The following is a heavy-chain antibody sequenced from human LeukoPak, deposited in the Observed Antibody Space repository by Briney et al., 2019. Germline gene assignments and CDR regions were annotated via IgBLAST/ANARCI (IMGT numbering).Heavy chain of an antibody. D-gene: IGHD2-2*01. CDR3: ARDRVVAVPAASYYYYYYGMDV. V-gene: IGHV1-69*04. CDR2: IIPILGIA. CDR1: GGTFSSYA. J-gene: IGHJ6*02. Sequence: SVKVSCKASGGTFSSYAISWVRQAPGQGLEWMGRIIPILGIANYAQKFQGRVTITADKSTSTAYMELSSLRSEDTAVYYCARDRVVAVPAASYYYYYYGMDVWGQGTTVTVSS.